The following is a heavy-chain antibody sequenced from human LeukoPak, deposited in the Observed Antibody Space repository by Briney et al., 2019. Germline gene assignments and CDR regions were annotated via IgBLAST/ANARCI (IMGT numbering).Heavy chain of an antibody. CDR3: ARAVHGIATFFDAFDI. V-gene: IGHV4-30-4*08. CDR1: GGSISSGDYY. D-gene: IGHD6-13*01. Sequence: SQTLSLTCTVSGGSISSGDYYWSWIRQPPGKGLEWIGYIYYSGSTNYNPSLKSRVTISVDTSKNQFSLKLSSVTAADTAVYYCARAVHGIATFFDAFDIWGQGTMVTVSS. CDR2: IYYSGST. J-gene: IGHJ3*02.